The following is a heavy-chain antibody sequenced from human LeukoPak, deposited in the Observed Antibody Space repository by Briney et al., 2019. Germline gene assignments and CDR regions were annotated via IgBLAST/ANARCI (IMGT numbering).Heavy chain of an antibody. V-gene: IGHV1-24*01. CDR3: ATVSSPAPSLRPSAAGTPLSDY. J-gene: IGHJ4*02. Sequence: ASVKVSCKVSGYTLTELSMHWVRQAPGKGLEWMGGFDPEDGETIYAQKFQGRVTMTEDTSTDTAYMELSSLRSEDTAVYYCATVSSPAPSLRPSAAGTPLSDYWGQGTLVTVSS. CDR2: FDPEDGET. D-gene: IGHD6-13*01. CDR1: GYTLTELS.